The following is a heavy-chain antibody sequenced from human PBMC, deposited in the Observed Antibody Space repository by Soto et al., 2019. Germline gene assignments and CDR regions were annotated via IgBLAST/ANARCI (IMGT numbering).Heavy chain of an antibody. J-gene: IGHJ4*02. CDR2: ISYDGSNK. CDR3: AKEDRGLSVLLWFGETTGGY. D-gene: IGHD3-10*01. Sequence: QVQLVESGGGVVQPGRSLRLSCAASGFTFSSYGMHWVRQAPGKGLEWVAVISYDGSNKYYADSVKGRFTISRDNSKNTLYLQMNSLRAEDTAVYYCAKEDRGLSVLLWFGETTGGYWGQGTLVTVSS. CDR1: GFTFSSYG. V-gene: IGHV3-30*18.